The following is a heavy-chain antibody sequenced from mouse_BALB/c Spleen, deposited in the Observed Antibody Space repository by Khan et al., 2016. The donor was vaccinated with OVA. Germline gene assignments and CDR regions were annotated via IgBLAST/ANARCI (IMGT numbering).Heavy chain of an antibody. CDR3: ARTARIKY. CDR1: GYSITSGYG. CDR2: LSSSGST. J-gene: IGHJ2*01. D-gene: IGHD1-2*01. Sequence: EVQLPESGPGLVKPSQSLSLTCTVTGYSITSGYGWNWIRQFPGNKLEWMGYLSSSGSTNYNPSLKSRISSTRDTSKNQFFLQLNSVTTEDTAAYYCARTARIKYWGQGTTLTVSS. V-gene: IGHV3-2*02.